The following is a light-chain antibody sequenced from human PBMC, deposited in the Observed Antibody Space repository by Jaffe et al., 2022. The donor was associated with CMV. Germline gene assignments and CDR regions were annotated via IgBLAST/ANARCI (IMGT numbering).Light chain of an antibody. CDR1: QGISNS. CDR3: QQYYSTLGET. CDR2: AAS. V-gene: IGKV1-NL1*01. J-gene: IGKJ3*01. Sequence: DIQMTQSPSSLSASVGDRVTITCRASQGISNSLAWYQQKPGKAPKLLLYAASRLESGVPSRFSGSGSGTDYTLTISSLQPEDFATYYCQQYYSTLGETFGPGTKVDIK.